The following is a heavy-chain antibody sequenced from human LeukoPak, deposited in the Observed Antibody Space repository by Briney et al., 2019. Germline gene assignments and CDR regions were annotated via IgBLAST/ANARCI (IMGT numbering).Heavy chain of an antibody. J-gene: IGHJ3*02. CDR2: ISGSGGST. Sequence: PGGSLRLSCAASGFTFSSYAMSWVRQAPGKGLEWVSAISGSGGSTYYADSVKGRFPISRDNSKNTLYLHMNSLRAEDTAVYYCAKSEINYYDSSGYYPDDAFDIWGQGTMVTVSS. CDR3: AKSEINYYDSSGYYPDDAFDI. CDR1: GFTFSSYA. D-gene: IGHD3-22*01. V-gene: IGHV3-23*01.